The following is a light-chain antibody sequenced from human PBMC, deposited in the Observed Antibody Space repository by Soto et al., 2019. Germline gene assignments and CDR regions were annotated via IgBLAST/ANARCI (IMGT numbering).Light chain of an antibody. CDR2: GAS. V-gene: IGKV3-20*01. CDR3: HQYGSSPGT. Sequence: EIVLTQSPGTLSLSPGERATLSCRASQSIRSNYLAWYQQKPGQAPRLLIYGASSRATGIPDRFSGSGSGTDFTLTISRLELEDFAVFYCHQYGSSPGTFGQGTKLEIK. CDR1: QSIRSNY. J-gene: IGKJ2*01.